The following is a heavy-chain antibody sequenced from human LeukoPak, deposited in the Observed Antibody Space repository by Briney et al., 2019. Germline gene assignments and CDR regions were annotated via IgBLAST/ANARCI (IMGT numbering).Heavy chain of an antibody. V-gene: IGHV3-48*04. CDR2: ISQSGDRI. D-gene: IGHD2-2*01. Sequence: GGSLRLSCAASGFTFSSYSMNWVRQAPGKGLEWVSYISQSGDRIYHADSVKGRFTISRDNAKNSLYLQMGSLRVEDTAVYYCARDLLNDEGSSYFFDQWGQGTLVTVAS. J-gene: IGHJ4*02. CDR1: GFTFSSYS. CDR3: ARDLLNDEGSSYFFDQ.